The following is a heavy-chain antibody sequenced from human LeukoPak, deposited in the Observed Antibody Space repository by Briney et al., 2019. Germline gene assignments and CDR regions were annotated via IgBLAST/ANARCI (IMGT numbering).Heavy chain of an antibody. D-gene: IGHD3-3*01. Sequence: PGGSLRLSCAASGFTFSRYGMHWVRQAPGKGLECVAVISNDGSIEYYADSVKGRFTISRDNSQNTLYLQMNSLRPEDTAVYYCAKEHCYDFWSGYYHREFDYWGQGTLVTVSS. J-gene: IGHJ4*02. CDR2: ISNDGSIE. V-gene: IGHV3-30*18. CDR1: GFTFSRYG. CDR3: AKEHCYDFWSGYYHREFDY.